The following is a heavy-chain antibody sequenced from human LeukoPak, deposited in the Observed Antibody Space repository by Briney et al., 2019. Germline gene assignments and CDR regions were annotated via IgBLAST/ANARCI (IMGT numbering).Heavy chain of an antibody. CDR2: IYPHSGGT. V-gene: IGHV1-2*02. J-gene: IGHJ4*02. Sequence: ASVKVSCKASGYTFTGYYIHWVRQAPGQGPEWMGWIYPHSGGTNYAQKFQGRVTMTRDTSISTAYMELSRLRSDDTAVYYCAKKQVDAGSYFAVFDYWGQGTLVNGSS. D-gene: IGHD1-26*01. CDR1: GYTFTGYY. CDR3: AKKQVDAGSYFAVFDY.